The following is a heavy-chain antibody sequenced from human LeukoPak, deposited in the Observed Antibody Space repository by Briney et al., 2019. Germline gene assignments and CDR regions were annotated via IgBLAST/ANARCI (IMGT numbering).Heavy chain of an antibody. CDR1: GFIFHNFA. Sequence: PGGSLRLSCVASGFIFHNFAMHWVRQAPCKGLEWVAVISNDERNKYYRDSVKGRFTISRDNSKNTVYLQMNSLRTEDTAVYYCARPSPPGDGYNPCDYWGPGALVIVSS. J-gene: IGHJ4*02. CDR2: ISNDERNK. V-gene: IGHV3-30*04. D-gene: IGHD5-24*01. CDR3: ARPSPPGDGYNPCDY.